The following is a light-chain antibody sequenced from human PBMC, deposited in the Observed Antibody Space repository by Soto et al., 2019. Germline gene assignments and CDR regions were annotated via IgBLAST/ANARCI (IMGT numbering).Light chain of an antibody. CDR3: SSYTSSSTRV. CDR1: SSDVGGYNY. V-gene: IGLV2-14*03. CDR2: DVS. Sequence: QSALTQPASVSGSPGQSITISCTGTSSDVGGYNYVSWYQHHPGKAPKLMIYDVSNRPSGVSNRFSGSKSGNTASLTISGLQAEDVADYYCSSYTSSSTRVFGGGTKLTVL. J-gene: IGLJ2*01.